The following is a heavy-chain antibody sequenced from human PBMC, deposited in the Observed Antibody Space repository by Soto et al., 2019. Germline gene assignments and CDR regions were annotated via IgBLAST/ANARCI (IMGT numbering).Heavy chain of an antibody. V-gene: IGHV4-31*03. J-gene: IGHJ4*02. Sequence: QVQLQESGPGLVKPSQTLSPTCSVPGGSISGGYYWSWIRQYPGKGLAWIGYIFYTGRTYYNPSLKGRIAISVDTSKNQFSLNLYSVTAADTAMYYCARPMRLGELSLGFWGQGILVTVSS. D-gene: IGHD3-16*02. CDR2: IFYTGRT. CDR1: GGSISGGYY. CDR3: ARPMRLGELSLGF.